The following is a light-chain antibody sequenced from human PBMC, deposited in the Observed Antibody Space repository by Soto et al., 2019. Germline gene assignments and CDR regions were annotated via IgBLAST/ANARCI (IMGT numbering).Light chain of an antibody. V-gene: IGKV3-11*01. CDR2: DAS. Sequence: EIVMTQSPATLSVSPGERATLSCRASQSLTSNFAWYQHKPGQAPRLLIYDASNRATGIPARFSGSGSGTDFTLTISSLEPEDFAVYYCQQRSTWPPITFGQGTRLEI. CDR1: QSLTSN. CDR3: QQRSTWPPIT. J-gene: IGKJ5*01.